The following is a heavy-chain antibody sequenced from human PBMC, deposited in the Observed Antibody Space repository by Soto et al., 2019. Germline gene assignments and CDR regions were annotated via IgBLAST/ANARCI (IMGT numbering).Heavy chain of an antibody. D-gene: IGHD6-19*01. J-gene: IGHJ2*01. CDR1: GYTFTSYY. CDR3: AAARYSSGPYWYFDL. Sequence: QVQLVQSGAEVKKPGASVKVSCKASGYTFTSYYMHWVRQAPGQGLEWMGIINPSGGSTSYAQKFQCRVTMTRDTSTSTVYMELSSLRSEDTAVYYCAAARYSSGPYWYFDLWGRGTLVTVSS. V-gene: IGHV1-46*01. CDR2: INPSGGST.